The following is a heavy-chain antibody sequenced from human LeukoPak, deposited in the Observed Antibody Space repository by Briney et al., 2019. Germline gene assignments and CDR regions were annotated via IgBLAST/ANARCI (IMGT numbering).Heavy chain of an antibody. V-gene: IGHV4-34*01. CDR1: GVSFSGYY. Sequence: KPSETLSLTCAVYGVSFSGYYWSWIRQPPGKGLEWIRGINHSGSTNYNPSLKSRVTISVDTSKNQFSLKLSSVTAADTAVYYCARELPYEDWGQGTLVTVSS. J-gene: IGHJ4*02. D-gene: IGHD5-12*01. CDR3: ARELPYED. CDR2: INHSGST.